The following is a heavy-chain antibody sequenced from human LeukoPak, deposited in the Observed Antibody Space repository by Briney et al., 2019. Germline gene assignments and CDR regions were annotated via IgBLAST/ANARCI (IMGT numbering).Heavy chain of an antibody. Sequence: PGGSLRLSCAASRFTLSNYWMSWVRQAPGKGLEWVANIKQDGSETYYVDSVKGRFTISRDNAKNSLYLQMNSLRAEDTAVYYCARESTIVVVVAATLYPHYGMDVWGQGTTVTVSS. J-gene: IGHJ6*02. CDR2: IKQDGSET. V-gene: IGHV3-7*01. CDR1: RFTLSNYW. CDR3: ARESTIVVVVAATLYPHYGMDV. D-gene: IGHD2-15*01.